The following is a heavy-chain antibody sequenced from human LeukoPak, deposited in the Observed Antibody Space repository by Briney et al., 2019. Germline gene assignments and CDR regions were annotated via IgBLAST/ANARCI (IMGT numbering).Heavy chain of an antibody. CDR1: GFSLSGYW. D-gene: IGHD5-12*01. CDR2: LHADGIEK. V-gene: IGHV3-7*01. CDR3: ARGGYSFDY. Sequence: PRGSLLLSCAASGFSLSGYWMSWVRQAPGKGLEWVARLHADGIEKYYVDSVKGRFTISRDNAKIYLYVQMNSLRVEDTAEYYCARGGYSFDYLGQGTLVTVSS. J-gene: IGHJ4*02.